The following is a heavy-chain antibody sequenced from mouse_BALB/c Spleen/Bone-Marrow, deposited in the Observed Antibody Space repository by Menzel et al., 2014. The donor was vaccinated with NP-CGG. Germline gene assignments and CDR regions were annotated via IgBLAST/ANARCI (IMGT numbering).Heavy chain of an antibody. CDR2: INPYNGGT. CDR3: ARSGLYYGNYLYAMDF. V-gene: IGHV1-18*01. J-gene: IGHJ4*01. CDR1: GYSFTGYT. D-gene: IGHD2-1*01. Sequence: EVKLVESGPELVKSGASVKISGKASGYSFTGYTMNWVKQSHGKNLEWIGLINPYNGGTSYNQKFKGRAALTVDKSSSTAYMELLSLTSEDSAVYYCARSGLYYGNYLYAMDFWGQGTSVTVSS.